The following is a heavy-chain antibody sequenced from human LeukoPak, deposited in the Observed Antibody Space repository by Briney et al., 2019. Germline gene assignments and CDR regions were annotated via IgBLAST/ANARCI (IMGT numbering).Heavy chain of an antibody. CDR2: LVYDERS. J-gene: IGHJ4*02. CDR3: ARDLSAAFDF. Sequence: PGGSLRLSCAASGFLFSSYGMHWVRQAPGKGLEWVARLVYDERSDYANSVKGRFSISRDNSKNTLFLDMSDLRVEDTAVYYCARDLSAAFDFWGQGVLVTVSS. D-gene: IGHD6-19*01. V-gene: IGHV3-33*05. CDR1: GFLFSSYG.